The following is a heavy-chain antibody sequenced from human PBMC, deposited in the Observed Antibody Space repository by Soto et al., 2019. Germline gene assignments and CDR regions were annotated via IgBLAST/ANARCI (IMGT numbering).Heavy chain of an antibody. J-gene: IGHJ6*02. V-gene: IGHV3-23*01. CDR2: ISGSAGST. CDR3: AKGLTGAPYYAMDV. CDR1: GFTFSSYA. Sequence: EVQLLESGGGLVQPGGSLRLSCAASGFTFSSYAISWVRQAPGKGLEWVSAISGSAGSTSYADSVKSRFTSSRDNSKNTLYLQMNSLRVEDTAVYYCAKGLTGAPYYAMDVWGQGTTVTVSS. D-gene: IGHD7-27*01.